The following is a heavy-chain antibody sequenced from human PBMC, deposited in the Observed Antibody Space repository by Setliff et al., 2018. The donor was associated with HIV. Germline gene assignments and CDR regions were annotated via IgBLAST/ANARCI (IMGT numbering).Heavy chain of an antibody. V-gene: IGHV1-18*01. Sequence: ASVKVSCKASGYNFGFYGISWVRQAPGQGLEWMGWVNEDNGDRNFAPSVQGRIALTTDTSTNTACMELTNLRSDDTALYFCVRDEKRAAGGSMYYFDYWGQGTLVTVSS. CDR2: VNEDNGDR. CDR3: VRDEKRAAGGSMYYFDY. CDR1: GYNFGFYG. J-gene: IGHJ4*02. D-gene: IGHD5-12*01.